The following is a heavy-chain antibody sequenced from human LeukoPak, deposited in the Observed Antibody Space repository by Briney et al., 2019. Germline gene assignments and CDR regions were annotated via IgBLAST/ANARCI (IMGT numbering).Heavy chain of an antibody. CDR1: GYTFTGYY. J-gene: IGHJ4*02. V-gene: IGHV1-2*02. Sequence: ASVKVSCKASGYTFTGYYMHWVRQAPGQGLEWMGWINPNSGGTNYAQKFQGRVTMTRDTSISTAYMELSRLRSDDTAVYYCARSRSIGPLFDCWGQGTLVTVSS. CDR2: INPNSGGT. CDR3: ARSRSIGPLFDC. D-gene: IGHD3-22*01.